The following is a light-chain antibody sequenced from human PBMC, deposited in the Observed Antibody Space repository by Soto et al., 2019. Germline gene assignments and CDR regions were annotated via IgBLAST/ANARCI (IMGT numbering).Light chain of an antibody. V-gene: IGKV1-33*01. J-gene: IGKJ4*01. CDR1: QTISTW. Sequence: DIQVTQSPPTLSASVGDRVTITCRASQTISTWMAWYQQKPGKAPKLLIYDASNLETGVPSRFSGSGSGTDFTFTISSLQPEDIATYYCQQYDNLPVTFGGGTKVEIK. CDR2: DAS. CDR3: QQYDNLPVT.